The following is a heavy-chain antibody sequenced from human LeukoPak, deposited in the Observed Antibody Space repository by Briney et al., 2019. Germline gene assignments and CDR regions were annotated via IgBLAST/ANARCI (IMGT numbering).Heavy chain of an antibody. D-gene: IGHD5-24*01. CDR1: GYTFTSYG. CDR3: ARDGRWLQLEVARAGQNAFDI. CDR2: ISAYNGNT. V-gene: IGHV1-18*01. Sequence: ASVKVSCKASGYTFTSYGISWVRQAPGQGLEWMGWISAYNGNTNYAQKLQGRVTMTTDTSTSTAYMELRSLRSDDTAVYYCARDGRWLQLEVARAGQNAFDIWGQGTMVTVSS. J-gene: IGHJ3*02.